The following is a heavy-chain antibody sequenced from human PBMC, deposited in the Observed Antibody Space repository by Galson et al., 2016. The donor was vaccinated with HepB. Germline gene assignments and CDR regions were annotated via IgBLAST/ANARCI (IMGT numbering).Heavy chain of an antibody. Sequence: SETLSLTCGVSGYSVSNETWWGWIRQPPGKGLEWIGYITYRGNSHYNSSLKSRLTMSVDTSQNQFSLKLSSVTAVDTAVYYCARNQVAVTGHWYFDFWGRGTLGTVSS. V-gene: IGHV4-28*01. D-gene: IGHD2-21*02. CDR3: ARNQVAVTGHWYFDF. CDR2: ITYRGNS. CDR1: GYSVSNETW. J-gene: IGHJ2*01.